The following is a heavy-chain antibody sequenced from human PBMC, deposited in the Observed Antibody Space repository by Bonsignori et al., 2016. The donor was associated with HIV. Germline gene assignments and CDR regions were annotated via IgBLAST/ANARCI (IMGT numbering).Heavy chain of an antibody. CDR3: AAVALWSGYYYMDV. D-gene: IGHD3-3*01. CDR2: IVVGSGNT. CDR1: GLTFTSSA. Sequence: SVKVSCKASGLTFTSSAMQWVRQARGQRLEWIGWIVVGSGNTKYAQKFQERVTITRDMSTSTAYMELSSLRSEDTAVYYCAAVALWSGYYYMDVWGKGTTVTVSS. V-gene: IGHV1-58*02. J-gene: IGHJ6*03.